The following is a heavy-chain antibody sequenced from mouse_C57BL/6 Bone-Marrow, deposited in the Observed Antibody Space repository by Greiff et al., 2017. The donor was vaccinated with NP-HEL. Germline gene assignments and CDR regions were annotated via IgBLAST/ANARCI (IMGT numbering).Heavy chain of an antibody. D-gene: IGHD3-2*02. CDR3: AAQATPYFDY. Sequence: EVKLMESGAELVKPGASVKLSCTASGSNIKDYYMHWVKQRTEQGLEWIGRIDPEDGETKYAPKFQGKGTITADTSSNTAYLQLSSLTSEDTAVYYCAAQATPYFDYWGQGTTLTVSS. V-gene: IGHV14-2*01. CDR2: IDPEDGET. J-gene: IGHJ2*01. CDR1: GSNIKDYY.